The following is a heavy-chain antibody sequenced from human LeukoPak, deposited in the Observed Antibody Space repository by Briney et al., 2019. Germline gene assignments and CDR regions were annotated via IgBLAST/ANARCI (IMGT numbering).Heavy chain of an antibody. D-gene: IGHD6-19*01. CDR1: GGSISSSSYY. J-gene: IGHJ4*02. V-gene: IGHV4-39*07. CDR3: ARVYSSGWGYYFDY. Sequence: SETLSLTCTVSGGSISSSSYYWGWIRQPPGEGLEWSGSIYYSGSTYYNPSPTSRVTLSVDTSTNQFSPKLSSVTAADTAVYYCARVYSSGWGYYFDYWGQGTLVTVSS. CDR2: IYYSGST.